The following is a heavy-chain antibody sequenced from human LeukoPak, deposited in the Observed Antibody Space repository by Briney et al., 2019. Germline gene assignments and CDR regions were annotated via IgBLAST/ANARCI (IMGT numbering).Heavy chain of an antibody. J-gene: IGHJ6*03. Sequence: SETLSLTCTVSGDSISSHYWSWIRQPPGKGLEWIGYIYDSGSTNYNPSLKSRVTISVDTSKNQFSLKLSSVTAADTAVYYCASPVGPEGYYYYYMDVWGKGNTVTVSS. CDR2: IYDSGST. CDR3: ASPVGPEGYYYYYMDV. D-gene: IGHD1-26*01. V-gene: IGHV4-59*11. CDR1: GDSISSHY.